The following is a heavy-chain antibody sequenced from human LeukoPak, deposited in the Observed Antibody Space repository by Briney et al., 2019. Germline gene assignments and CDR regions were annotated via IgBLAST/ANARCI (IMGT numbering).Heavy chain of an antibody. V-gene: IGHV3-23*01. CDR3: AKRGLYDSSGLRAPFDY. Sequence: GGSLRLSCAASGFTFSDYAMSWVRQAPGKGLEWVSAVTGSGGNTYYADSVKGRFTISKDTSKNTLYLQMNSLRGEDTAVYYCAKRGLYDSSGLRAPFDYWGQGTLVTVSS. D-gene: IGHD3-22*01. CDR2: VTGSGGNT. J-gene: IGHJ4*02. CDR1: GFTFSDYA.